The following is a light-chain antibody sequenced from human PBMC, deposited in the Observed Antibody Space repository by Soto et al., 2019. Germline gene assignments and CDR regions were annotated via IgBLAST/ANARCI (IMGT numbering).Light chain of an antibody. CDR1: QTINNH. Sequence: VLTHAPATLSVFPGARVTLYCMASQTINNHVAWYQLKDGQVPRFLIYGASTRATDIPARFSGSGSGTDFTLTISSLEPEDSAVYYCQQRHMWPITFGQGTRLEIK. J-gene: IGKJ5*01. V-gene: IGKV3-11*01. CDR3: QQRHMWPIT. CDR2: GAS.